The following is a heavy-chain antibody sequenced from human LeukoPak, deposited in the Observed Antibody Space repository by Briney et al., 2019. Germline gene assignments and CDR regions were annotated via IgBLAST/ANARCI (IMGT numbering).Heavy chain of an antibody. D-gene: IGHD5-18*01. Sequence: SETLSLTCAVYGGSFSGYYWSWIRQPPGKGLEWIGEINHSGSTNYNPSLKSRVTISVDTSKNQFSLKLNSVTAADTAVYYCARGAPKEIQLWLRLRGVAFDVWGQGTMVTVSS. CDR2: INHSGST. V-gene: IGHV4-34*01. CDR3: ARGAPKEIQLWLRLRGVAFDV. CDR1: GGSFSGYY. J-gene: IGHJ3*01.